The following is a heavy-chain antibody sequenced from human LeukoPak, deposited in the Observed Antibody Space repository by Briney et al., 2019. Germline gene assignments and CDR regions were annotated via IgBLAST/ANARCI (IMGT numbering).Heavy chain of an antibody. CDR1: GGSISSYY. D-gene: IGHD6-13*01. Sequence: SETLSLTCTVSGGSISSYYRSWIRQPPGKGLEWVGYIYYSGSTNYNPSLKNGVTIAVDTTKNQSSLNLSSATTADTAVYYCARSYSIAWYDYFDYWGQGTLVTVSA. CDR3: ARSYSIAWYDYFDY. CDR2: IYYSGST. V-gene: IGHV4-59*01. J-gene: IGHJ4*02.